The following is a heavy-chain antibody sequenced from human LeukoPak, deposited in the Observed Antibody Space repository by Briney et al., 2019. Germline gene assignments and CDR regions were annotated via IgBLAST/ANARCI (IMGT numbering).Heavy chain of an antibody. CDR3: ARGNHYYDSSGSQFDY. CDR1: GGSISSGDYY. Sequence: SETLYLTCTVSGGSISSGDYYWSWIRQPPGKGLEWIGYIYYSGSTYYNPSLKSRVTISVDTSKNQFSLKLSSVTAADTAVYYCARGNHYYDSSGSQFDYWGQGTLVTVSS. J-gene: IGHJ4*02. D-gene: IGHD3-22*01. CDR2: IYYSGST. V-gene: IGHV4-30-4*01.